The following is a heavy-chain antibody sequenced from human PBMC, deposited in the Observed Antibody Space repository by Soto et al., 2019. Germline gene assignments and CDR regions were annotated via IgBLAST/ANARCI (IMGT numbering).Heavy chain of an antibody. J-gene: IGHJ3*02. V-gene: IGHV3-74*01. Sequence: EVQLVESGGGLVQPGGSLRLSCAASGFTFSSYWMQWVRQAPGEGLVWVSRINIDGSSTSYADSLKGRFTISRDNAKNTMHLPMNGLRLEDTAINYGARFRVPIRGQGRMVTVST. CDR2: INIDGSST. D-gene: IGHD3-3*01. CDR3: ARFRVPI. CDR1: GFTFSSYW.